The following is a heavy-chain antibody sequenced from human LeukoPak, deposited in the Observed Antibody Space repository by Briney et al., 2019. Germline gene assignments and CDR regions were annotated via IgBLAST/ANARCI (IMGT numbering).Heavy chain of an antibody. CDR1: GGTFSSYA. D-gene: IGHD2-2*02. CDR2: IIPIFGTA. J-gene: IGHJ4*02. CDR3: ARYNVVVPAAITPPDY. Sequence: ASVKVSCKASGGTFSSYAISWLRQAPGQGLEWMGGIIPIFGTANYAQKFQGRVTITTDESTSIAYMELSSLRSEDTAVYYCARYNVVVPAAITPPDYWGQRTLVTVSS. V-gene: IGHV1-69*05.